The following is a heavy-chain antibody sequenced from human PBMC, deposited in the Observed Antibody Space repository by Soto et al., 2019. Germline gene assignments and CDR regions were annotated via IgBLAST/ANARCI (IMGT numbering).Heavy chain of an antibody. V-gene: IGHV4-61*08. Sequence: PSETLSLTCTVSGGSISRGVYYWSWIRQPPGKGREWIGYIYYSGSTYYNPSLKSRVTISVDTSKNQFSLKLSSVTAADTAVYYCANYPTTVTSDYWGHGTLVTVS. D-gene: IGHD4-17*01. J-gene: IGHJ4*01. CDR3: ANYPTTVTSDY. CDR2: IYYSGST. CDR1: GGSISRGVYY.